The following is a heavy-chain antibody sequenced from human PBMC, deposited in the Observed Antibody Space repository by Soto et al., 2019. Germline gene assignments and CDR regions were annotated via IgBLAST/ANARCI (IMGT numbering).Heavy chain of an antibody. V-gene: IGHV4-39*01. CDR3: ARQFYFGSGSYSNRPFDF. J-gene: IGHJ4*02. CDR1: GGSISSSSYY. D-gene: IGHD3-10*01. Sequence: SETLSLTCTVSGGSISSSSYYWGWIRQPPGKGLEWIGTIYYSGNIYYNPSLKSRVTISVDTAKNQFSLKLSSVTAADTAVYYCARQFYFGSGSYSNRPFDFWGQGTLVTVSS. CDR2: IYYSGNI.